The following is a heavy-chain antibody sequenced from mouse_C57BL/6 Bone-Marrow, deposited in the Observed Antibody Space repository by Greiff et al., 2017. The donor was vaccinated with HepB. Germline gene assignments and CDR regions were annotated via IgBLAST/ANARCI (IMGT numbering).Heavy chain of an antibody. CDR1: GYTFTDYY. CDR3: ARSNNNPLITTVVANWYFDV. V-gene: IGHV1-76*01. Sequence: QVQLQQSGAELVRPGASVKLSCKASGYTFTDYYINWVKQRPGQGLEWIARIYPGSGNTYYNEKFKGKATLTAEKSSSTAYMQLSSLTSEDSAVYFCARSNNNPLITTVVANWYFDVWGTGTTVTVSS. J-gene: IGHJ1*03. D-gene: IGHD1-1*01. CDR2: IYPGSGNT.